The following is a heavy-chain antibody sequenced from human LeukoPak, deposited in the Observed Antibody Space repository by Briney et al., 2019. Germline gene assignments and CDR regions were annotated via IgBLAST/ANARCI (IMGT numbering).Heavy chain of an antibody. V-gene: IGHV3-9*01. CDR1: GFTFDDYA. J-gene: IGHJ4*02. CDR2: ISWNSGRI. D-gene: IGHD2-15*01. CDR3: AKDHCSGGSCYFDY. Sequence: PGGPLRLSCAASGFTFDDYAMHWVRQAPGKGLEWVAGISWNSGRIGYAASVKGRFTISRDYAKNSLYLQMNSLRAEDTALYYCAKDHCSGGSCYFDYWGQGTLVTVSS.